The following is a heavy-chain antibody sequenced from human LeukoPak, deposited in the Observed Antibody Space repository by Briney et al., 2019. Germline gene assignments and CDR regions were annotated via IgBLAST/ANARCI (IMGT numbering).Heavy chain of an antibody. CDR2: ISRDGSVT. CDR3: ARAIPSPEY. CDR1: GFTFSSYA. Sequence: PGGSLRLSCAASGFTFSSYAMSWVRQVPGKGLVWVSSISRDGSVTGYADSVKGRFTISRDNAKNTLLLQMNSLRAEDTAVYYCARAIPSPEYWGQGTLVTVSS. V-gene: IGHV3-74*01. D-gene: IGHD2-21*01. J-gene: IGHJ4*02.